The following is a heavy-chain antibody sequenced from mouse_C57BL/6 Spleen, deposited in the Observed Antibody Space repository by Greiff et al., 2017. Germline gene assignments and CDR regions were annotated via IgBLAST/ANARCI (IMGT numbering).Heavy chain of an antibody. CDR2: INYDGSST. CDR3: ARSSRMYWYFDV. J-gene: IGHJ1*03. V-gene: IGHV5-16*01. Sequence: EVKLMESEGGLVQPGSSMKLSCTASGFTFSDYYMAWVRQVPEKGLEWVANINYDGSSTYYLDSLKSRFIISRDNAKTILYLQMSSLKSEDTATYYCARSSRMYWYFDVWGTGTTVTVSS. CDR1: GFTFSDYY. D-gene: IGHD1-1*01.